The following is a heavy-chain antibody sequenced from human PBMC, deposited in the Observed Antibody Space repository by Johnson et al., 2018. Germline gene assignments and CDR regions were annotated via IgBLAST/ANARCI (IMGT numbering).Heavy chain of an antibody. D-gene: IGHD3-10*02. Sequence: QVQLVESGAEVTKPGSSVKVSCKASGGTFSSYAISWVRQAPGQGLEWMGGIIPIFGTANYAQKFQGRVTITADESTSTAHTELSSLSCEDPAVDYCARGGLRRLVFADAFDIWGQGTMVTVSS. CDR2: IIPIFGTA. CDR3: ARGGLRRLVFADAFDI. V-gene: IGHV1-69*01. J-gene: IGHJ3*02. CDR1: GGTFSSYA.